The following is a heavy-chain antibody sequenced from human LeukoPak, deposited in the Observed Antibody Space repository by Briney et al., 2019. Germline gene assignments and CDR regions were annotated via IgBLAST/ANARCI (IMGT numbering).Heavy chain of an antibody. CDR3: VREGNELLSKDFDY. CDR2: INPHSGGT. CDR1: GYTFTGYY. V-gene: IGHV1-2*02. D-gene: IGHD2-21*02. J-gene: IGHJ4*02. Sequence: ASVKVSCKASGYTFTGYYIHWVRQAPGQGLEWMGYINPHSGGTNSPQKFQGRVTLTTDTSISAAYMELSSLISDDTAMYYCVREGNELLSKDFDYWGQGTLVAVSS.